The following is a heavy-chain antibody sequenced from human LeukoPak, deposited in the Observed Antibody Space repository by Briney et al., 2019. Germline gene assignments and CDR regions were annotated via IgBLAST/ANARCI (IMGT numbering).Heavy chain of an antibody. J-gene: IGHJ4*02. CDR3: AKKHSGYDPRFDY. CDR2: IRYDGSNK. CDR1: GFTFSSYG. V-gene: IGHV3-30*02. D-gene: IGHD5-12*01. Sequence: GGSLRLSCAASGFTFSSYGMHWVRQAPGKGLEWVAFIRYDGSNKYYADSVKGRFTISRDNSKNTLYPQMNSLRAEDTAVYYCAKKHSGYDPRFDYWGQGTLVTVSS.